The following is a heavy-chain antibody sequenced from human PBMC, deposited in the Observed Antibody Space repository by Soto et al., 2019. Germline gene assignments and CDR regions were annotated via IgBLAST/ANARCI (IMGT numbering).Heavy chain of an antibody. D-gene: IGHD5-12*01. CDR2: IIPIVGVP. V-gene: IGHV1-69*02. J-gene: IGHJ4*02. Sequence: VQLVQSGTEVEKPGSSVKVSCKASGGSFSSYTISWVRQAPGQGLEWMGRIIPIVGVPNYAQKFQGRVTITADKSTSTAYMELNSLRSEDTAVYYCAMPPEGGYDFSATYYCDNWGQGTLVTVSS. CDR3: AMPPEGGYDFSATYYCDN. CDR1: GGSFSSYT.